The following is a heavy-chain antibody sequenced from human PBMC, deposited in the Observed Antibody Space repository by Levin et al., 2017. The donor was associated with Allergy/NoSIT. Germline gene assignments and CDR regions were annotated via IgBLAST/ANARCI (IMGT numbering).Heavy chain of an antibody. CDR1: GGSIRSSSW. CDR3: ARRVEYSSGYYPLDY. Sequence: SQTLSLTCAVSGGSIRSSSWWSWVRQPPGKGLEWIGEIYHTATTNYNPSLKTRVTISVDKSKNQFSLRLSSVTAADTAVYYCARRVEYSSGYYPLDYWGQGTLVTVSS. D-gene: IGHD3-22*01. V-gene: IGHV4-4*02. CDR2: IYHTATT. J-gene: IGHJ4*02.